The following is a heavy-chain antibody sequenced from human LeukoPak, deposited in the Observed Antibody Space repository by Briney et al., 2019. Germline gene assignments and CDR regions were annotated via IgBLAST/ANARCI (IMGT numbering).Heavy chain of an antibody. CDR2: INSDESGT. CDR1: GFTLSSYW. CDR3: ARGSDIWSGYYNDY. J-gene: IGHJ4*02. V-gene: IGHV3-74*01. Sequence: GGSLRLSCAASGFTLSSYWMHWVRQAPVKGLAWISRINSDESGTVYADSVKGRFTISRDNAKNTLYLQMNSLRAEDTAVYYCARGSDIWSGYYNDYWGQGTLVTVSS. D-gene: IGHD3-3*01.